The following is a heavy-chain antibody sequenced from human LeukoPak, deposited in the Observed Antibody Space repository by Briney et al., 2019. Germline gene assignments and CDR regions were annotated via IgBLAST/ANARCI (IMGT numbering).Heavy chain of an antibody. J-gene: IGHJ4*02. Sequence: SETLSLTCTVSGGSISSGDYYWSWIRQPPGKGLEWIGYIYYSGSTYYNPSLKSRVTISVDTSKNQFSLKLSSVTAADTAVYYCAKDVPTAYFDYWGQGTLVTVSS. V-gene: IGHV4-30-4*08. CDR3: AKDVPTAYFDY. D-gene: IGHD2-2*01. CDR1: GGSISSGDYY. CDR2: IYYSGST.